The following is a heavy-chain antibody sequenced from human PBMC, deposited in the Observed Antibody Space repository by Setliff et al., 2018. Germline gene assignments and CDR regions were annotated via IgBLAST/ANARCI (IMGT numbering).Heavy chain of an antibody. Sequence: SETLSLTCAVSGYSISSGYYWGWIRQPPGKGLEWIGSIYHSGSTYYNPSLKSRVTISVDTSKNQFSLKLSSVTAADTAVYYCARDGVYDSSGYYYWGQGTLVTVSS. CDR1: GYSISSGYY. D-gene: IGHD3-22*01. CDR2: IYHSGST. CDR3: ARDGVYDSSGYYY. V-gene: IGHV4-38-2*02. J-gene: IGHJ4*02.